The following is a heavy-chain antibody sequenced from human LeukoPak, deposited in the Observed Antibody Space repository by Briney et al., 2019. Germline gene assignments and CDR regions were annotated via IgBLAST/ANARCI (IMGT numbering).Heavy chain of an antibody. J-gene: IGHJ4*02. D-gene: IGHD3-10*01. Sequence: GESLKISCKGSGYSFTSYWISWVRQMPGKGLEWMGRIDPSDSYTNYSPSFQGHVTISADKSISTAYLQWSSLKASDTAMYYCARQGSTYYYGSGSPLPDYWGQGTLVTVSS. CDR1: GYSFTSYW. CDR3: ARQGSTYYYGSGSPLPDY. V-gene: IGHV5-10-1*01. CDR2: IDPSDSYT.